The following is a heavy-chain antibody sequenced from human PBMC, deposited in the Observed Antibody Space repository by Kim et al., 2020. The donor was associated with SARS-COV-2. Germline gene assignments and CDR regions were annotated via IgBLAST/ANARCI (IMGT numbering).Heavy chain of an antibody. CDR1: GGSFSGYY. CDR2: INHSGST. D-gene: IGHD2-8*01. J-gene: IGHJ3*02. V-gene: IGHV4-34*01. CDR3: ARGRSMGAFDI. Sequence: SETLSLTCAVYGGSFSGYYWSWIRQPPGKGLEWIGEINHSGSTNYNPSLKSRVTISVDTSKNQFSLKLSSVTAADTAVYYCARGRSMGAFDIWGQGTMVTVSS.